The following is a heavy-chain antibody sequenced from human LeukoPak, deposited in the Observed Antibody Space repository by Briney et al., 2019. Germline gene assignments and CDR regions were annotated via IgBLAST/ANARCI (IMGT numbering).Heavy chain of an antibody. V-gene: IGHV4-30-4*08. J-gene: IGHJ4*02. D-gene: IGHD3-10*01. CDR2: IYYSGST. CDR3: ARGFPVVRGAFDY. CDR1: GGSISSGDYY. Sequence: PSQTLSLTCTVSGGSISSGDYYWSWIRQPPGKGLEWIGYIYYSGSTYYNPSLKSRVTISVDTSKNQFSLKLSSVTAADTAVYYCARGFPVVRGAFDYWGQGTLVTVSS.